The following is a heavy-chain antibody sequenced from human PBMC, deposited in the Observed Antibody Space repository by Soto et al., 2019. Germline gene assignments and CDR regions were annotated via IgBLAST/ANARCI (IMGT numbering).Heavy chain of an antibody. Sequence: GGSLRLSCAASGFTFSSYSMNWVRQAPGKGLEWVSSISSSSSYIYYADSVKGRFTISRDNAKNSLYLQMNSLRAEDTAVYYCARVLVAAAGTEPTFDYWGQGTLVTVSS. V-gene: IGHV3-21*01. CDR1: GFTFSSYS. CDR3: ARVLVAAAGTEPTFDY. J-gene: IGHJ4*02. CDR2: ISSSSSYI. D-gene: IGHD6-13*01.